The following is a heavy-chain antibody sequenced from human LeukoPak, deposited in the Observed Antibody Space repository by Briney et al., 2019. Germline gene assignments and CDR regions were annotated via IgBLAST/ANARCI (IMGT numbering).Heavy chain of an antibody. CDR2: INHSGST. V-gene: IGHV4-34*01. Sequence: KTSETLSLTCAVYGGSFSGYYWSWIRQPPGKGLEWIGEINHSGSTNYNPSLKSRVTISVDTSKNQFSLKLSSVTPADTAVYYCARGGSGYSYGYGYYFDYWGQGTLVTVSS. CDR3: ARGGSGYSYGYGYYFDY. J-gene: IGHJ4*02. D-gene: IGHD5-18*01. CDR1: GGSFSGYY.